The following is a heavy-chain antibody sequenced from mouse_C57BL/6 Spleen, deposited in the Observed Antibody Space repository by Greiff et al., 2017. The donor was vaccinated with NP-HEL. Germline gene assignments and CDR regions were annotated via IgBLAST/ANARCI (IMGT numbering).Heavy chain of an antibody. V-gene: IGHV1-82*01. J-gene: IGHJ3*01. Sequence: ESGPELVKPGASVKISCKASGYAFSSSWMNWVKQRPGKGLEWIGRIYPGDGDTNYNGKFKGKATLTADKSSSTAYMQHSSLTSEDSAVYFCASSPEGIYYDYSWFAYWGQGTLVTVSA. D-gene: IGHD2-4*01. CDR2: IYPGDGDT. CDR1: GYAFSSSW. CDR3: ASSPEGIYYDYSWFAY.